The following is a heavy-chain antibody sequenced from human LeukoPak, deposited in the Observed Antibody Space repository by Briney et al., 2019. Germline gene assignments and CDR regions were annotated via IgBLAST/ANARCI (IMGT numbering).Heavy chain of an antibody. J-gene: IGHJ4*02. Sequence: PSETLPLTCTVSGGSISSNSYYWSWIRQAAGKGLEWVGRLYTSGSTDYNPSLKSRVTISKDTSKNEFSLKLSSVTAADTAVYYCARDSPPAYCSGGSCYFDYWGQGTLVTVSS. V-gene: IGHV4-61*02. D-gene: IGHD2-15*01. CDR3: ARDSPPAYCSGGSCYFDY. CDR2: LYTSGST. CDR1: GGSISSNSYY.